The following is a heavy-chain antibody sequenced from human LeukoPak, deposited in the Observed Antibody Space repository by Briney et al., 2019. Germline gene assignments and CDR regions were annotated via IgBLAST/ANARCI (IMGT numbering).Heavy chain of an antibody. D-gene: IGHD3-10*01. Sequence: GGSLRLSCVASGFTFSNAWMNWVRQAPGKGLAWVGRIKSKTDGGTTDYAAPVKGRFTISRDDSKNTLYLQMNSLKTEDIAVYYCTTESLWFGELYPFDYWGQGTLVTVSS. CDR3: TTESLWFGELYPFDY. CDR2: IKSKTDGGTT. J-gene: IGHJ4*02. CDR1: GFTFSNAW. V-gene: IGHV3-15*07.